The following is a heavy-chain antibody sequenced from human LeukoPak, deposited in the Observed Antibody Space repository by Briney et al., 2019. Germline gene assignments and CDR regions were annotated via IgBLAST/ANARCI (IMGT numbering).Heavy chain of an antibody. CDR1: GYTFTSYA. CDR2: INAGNGNT. Sequence: GASVKVSCKASGYTFTSYAMHWVRQAPGQRLEWMGWINAGNGNTRYSQEFQGRVTITRDTSASTAYMELSSLRSEDMAVYYCARGGYSSSWYFSSFDYWGQGTLVTVSS. J-gene: IGHJ4*02. D-gene: IGHD6-13*01. CDR3: ARGGYSSSWYFSSFDY. V-gene: IGHV1-3*03.